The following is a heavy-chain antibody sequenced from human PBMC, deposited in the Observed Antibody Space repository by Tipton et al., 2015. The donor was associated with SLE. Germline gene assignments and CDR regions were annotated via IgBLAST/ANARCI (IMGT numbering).Heavy chain of an antibody. CDR3: ARWGSDSSGGTGYFDY. D-gene: IGHD6-19*01. Sequence: TLSLTCDVSGYSISSGYYWGWIRQPPGMGLEWIGTIYYSGSTYYNPSLKSRVTISVDTSKNEIYLKLRSVTAADTAIYYCARWGSDSSGGTGYFDYWGQGTLVTVSS. V-gene: IGHV4-38-2*01. J-gene: IGHJ4*02. CDR1: GYSISSGYY. CDR2: IYYSGST.